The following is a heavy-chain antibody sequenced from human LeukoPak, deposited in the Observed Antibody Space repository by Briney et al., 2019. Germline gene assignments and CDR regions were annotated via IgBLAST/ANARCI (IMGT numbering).Heavy chain of an antibody. J-gene: IGHJ4*02. CDR2: TNRDGSST. V-gene: IGHV3-74*01. D-gene: IGHD3-3*01. Sequence: GGSLRLFCAASGFTFSSYWMHWVRQAPGKGPVWVARTNRDGSSTAYADSVKGRFTISKDNAKNTLYLLMNSLRAEDTAVCYCARDSVEWYIFDYWGQGTLVTVSS. CDR1: GFTFSSYW. CDR3: ARDSVEWYIFDY.